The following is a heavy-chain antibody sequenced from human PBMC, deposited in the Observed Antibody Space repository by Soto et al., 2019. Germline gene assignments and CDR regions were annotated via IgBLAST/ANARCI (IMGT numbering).Heavy chain of an antibody. CDR1: GFTFSDYY. D-gene: IGHD6-19*01. CDR3: ARDQAVAGPGFDY. J-gene: IGHJ4*02. V-gene: IGHV3-11*06. CDR2: ISSSSSYT. Sequence: GGSLRLSCAASGFTFSDYYMSWIRQAPGKGLEWVSYISSSSSYTNYADSVKGRFTISRDNAKNSLYLQMNSLRAEDTAVYYCARDQAVAGPGFDYWGQGTLVTVSS.